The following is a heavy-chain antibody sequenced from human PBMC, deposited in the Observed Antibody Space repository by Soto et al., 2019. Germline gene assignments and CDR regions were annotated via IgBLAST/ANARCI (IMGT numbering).Heavy chain of an antibody. CDR1: GYTFTSYY. CDR3: ARDQGITTFGVYSMYYYGMDV. Sequence: ASVKVSCKASGYTFTSYYMHWVRQAPGQGLEWMGIINPSNGSTSYAQKFQGRVTMTRDTSTSTAYMDLSSLRSDDTAVYYCARDQGITTFGVYSMYYYGMDVWGQGTTVTVSS. CDR2: INPSNGST. V-gene: IGHV1-46*01. D-gene: IGHD3-3*01. J-gene: IGHJ6*02.